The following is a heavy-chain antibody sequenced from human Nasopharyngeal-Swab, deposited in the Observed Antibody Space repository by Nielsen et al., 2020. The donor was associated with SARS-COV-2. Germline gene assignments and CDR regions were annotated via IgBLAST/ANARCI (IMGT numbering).Heavy chain of an antibody. J-gene: IGHJ4*02. CDR3: AKERFYSGSGKYPRDFDY. Sequence: GGSLRLSCVASGFTFSNYGMHWVRQAPGKGLEWVAIISYDGSNKYHADSVKGRFTISKDKSKNTLYLQMSSLRADDTAVYYCAKERFYSGSGKYPRDFDYWGQGTLVTVSS. CDR2: ISYDGSNK. D-gene: IGHD3-10*01. V-gene: IGHV3-30*18. CDR1: GFTFSNYG.